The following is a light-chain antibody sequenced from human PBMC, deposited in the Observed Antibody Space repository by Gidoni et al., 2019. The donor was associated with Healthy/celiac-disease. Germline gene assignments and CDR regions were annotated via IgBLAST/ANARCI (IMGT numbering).Light chain of an antibody. CDR1: QSISSW. CDR2: DAS. J-gene: IGKJ2*01. Sequence: DIQMTQSPSTLSASVEDRVTITCRASQSISSWLAWYQQKPGKAPKLLIYDASSLESGVPSRFSGSGSGTEFTLTISSLQPDDFATYYCQQYNSYSPVYTFGQGTKLEIK. CDR3: QQYNSYSPVYT. V-gene: IGKV1-5*01.